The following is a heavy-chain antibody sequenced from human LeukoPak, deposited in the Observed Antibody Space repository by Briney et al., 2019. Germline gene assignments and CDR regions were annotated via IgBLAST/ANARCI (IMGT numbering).Heavy chain of an antibody. V-gene: IGHV4-30-4*01. J-gene: IGHJ4*02. CDR1: GVSISSGDYY. Sequence: SQTLSLTCTVSGVSISSGDYYWSWLRQPPGKGLEWIGYIYYSGSTYYNPSLKSRVTISVDTSKNQFSLKLSSVTAADTAVYYCARKTTDETSYYFDYWGQGTLVTVSS. D-gene: IGHD4-17*01. CDR3: ARKTTDETSYYFDY. CDR2: IYYSGST.